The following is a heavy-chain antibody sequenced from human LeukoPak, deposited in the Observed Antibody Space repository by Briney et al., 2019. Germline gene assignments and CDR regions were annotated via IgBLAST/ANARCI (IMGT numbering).Heavy chain of an antibody. Sequence: PGGSLRLSCAASGFTFSSYSMNWVRQAPGKGMEWVSSISSSSSYIYYADSVKGRFTISRDNAKNSLYLQMNSLRAEDTAVSYCERYNPWGAFDYWGQGTLVTVSS. V-gene: IGHV3-21*01. J-gene: IGHJ4*02. CDR1: GFTFSSYS. CDR3: ERYNPWGAFDY. D-gene: IGHD1-14*01. CDR2: ISSSSSYI.